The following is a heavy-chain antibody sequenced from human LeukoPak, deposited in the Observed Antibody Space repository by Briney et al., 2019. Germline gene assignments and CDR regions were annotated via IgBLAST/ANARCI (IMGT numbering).Heavy chain of an antibody. J-gene: IGHJ6*02. D-gene: IGHD3-22*01. CDR2: ISGGGGST. V-gene: IGHV3-23*01. Sequence: QTGGSLRLSCAASGFTFSSYAMSWVRQAPGKGLEWVSAISGGGGSTYYADSVKGRFTISRDNSKNTLYLQMSSLRAEDTAVYYCAKVHYYDSSGYYYYYYGMDVWGQGTTVTVSS. CDR1: GFTFSSYA. CDR3: AKVHYYDSSGYYYYYYGMDV.